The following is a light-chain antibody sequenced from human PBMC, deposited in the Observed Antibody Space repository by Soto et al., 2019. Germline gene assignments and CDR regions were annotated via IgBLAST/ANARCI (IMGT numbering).Light chain of an antibody. CDR2: GAS. J-gene: IGKJ1*01. V-gene: IGKV3-15*01. Sequence: EIVMTQSPATLSVSPGERATLSCRASQSVNNNLAWYQQKPGQAPRLLIYGASTRATGIPARFSGSGSGTEFTLTISSLQSEDFAVYYCQQYNDLPPGWTFGKGTKVEIK. CDR1: QSVNNN. CDR3: QQYNDLPPGWT.